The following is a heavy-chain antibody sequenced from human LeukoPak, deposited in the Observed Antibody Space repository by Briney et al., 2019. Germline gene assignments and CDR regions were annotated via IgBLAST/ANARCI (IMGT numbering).Heavy chain of an antibody. CDR2: ISDSGGIT. V-gene: IGHV3-23*01. CDR3: ACSSGWYEDFDY. J-gene: IGHJ4*02. D-gene: IGHD6-19*01. Sequence: GGSLRLSCAASGFTFSTFSMSWVRQASGKGLEWVSTISDSGGITDYADSVKGRFTISRDNSKNTLYLQMNSLRAEDTAVYYCACSSGWYEDFDYWGQGTLVTVSS. CDR1: GFTFSTFS.